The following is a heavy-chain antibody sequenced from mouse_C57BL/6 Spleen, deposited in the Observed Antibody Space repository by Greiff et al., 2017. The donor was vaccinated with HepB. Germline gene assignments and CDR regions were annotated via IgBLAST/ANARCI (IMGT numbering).Heavy chain of an antibody. D-gene: IGHD1-1*01. V-gene: IGHV1-15*01. J-gene: IGHJ4*01. Sequence: QVQLQQSGAELVRPGASVTLSCKASGYTFTDYEMHWVKQTPVHGLEWIGAIDPETGGTAYNQKFKGKAILTADKSSSTAYMELRSLTSEDSAVYYCTRGVNYYSSSYDYYAMDYWGQGTSVTVSS. CDR2: IDPETGGT. CDR1: GYTFTDYE. CDR3: TRGVNYYSSSYDYYAMDY.